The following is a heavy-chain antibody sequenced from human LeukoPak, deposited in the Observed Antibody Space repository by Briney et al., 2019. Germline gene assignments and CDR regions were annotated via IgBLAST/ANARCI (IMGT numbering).Heavy chain of an antibody. J-gene: IGHJ5*02. CDR1: GYTFTSYA. CDR3: ARDRYCSGGSCLRSWFDP. D-gene: IGHD2-15*01. V-gene: IGHV1-3*01. CDR2: INAGNGNT. Sequence: ASVKVSCKASGYTFTSYAMHWVRQAPGQRLKWMGWINAGNGNTKYSQKFQGRVTITRDTSASTAYMELSSLRSEDTAVYYCARDRYCSGGSCLRSWFDPWGQGTLVTVSS.